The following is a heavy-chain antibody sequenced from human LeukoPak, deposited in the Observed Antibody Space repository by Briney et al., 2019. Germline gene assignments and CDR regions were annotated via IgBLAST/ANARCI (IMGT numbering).Heavy chain of an antibody. CDR2: INHSGST. CDR1: GGSFSGYY. Sequence: SETLSLTCAVYGGSFSGYYWSWIRQPPGKGLEWIGEINHSGSTNYNPSLKSRVTISVDTSKNQFPLKLSSVTAADTAVYYCARVYRIAASIRWFDPWGQGTLVTVSS. CDR3: ARVYRIAASIRWFDP. V-gene: IGHV4-34*01. D-gene: IGHD6-6*01. J-gene: IGHJ5*02.